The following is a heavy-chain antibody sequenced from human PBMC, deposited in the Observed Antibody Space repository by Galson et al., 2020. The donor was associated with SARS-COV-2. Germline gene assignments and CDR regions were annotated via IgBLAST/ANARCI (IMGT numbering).Heavy chain of an antibody. CDR2: IYYSGTT. Sequence: SQTLSLTCTVSGGSISSSSYYWGWIRQPPGKGLEWIGSIYYSGTTFYNPSLKSRVTISVYTSKKQFSLKLRSVPAADTAVYYCARVDPEGPLDYWGQGTLVTVSS. CDR1: GGSISSSSYY. D-gene: IGHD3-9*01. CDR3: ARVDPEGPLDY. V-gene: IGHV4-39*07. J-gene: IGHJ4*02.